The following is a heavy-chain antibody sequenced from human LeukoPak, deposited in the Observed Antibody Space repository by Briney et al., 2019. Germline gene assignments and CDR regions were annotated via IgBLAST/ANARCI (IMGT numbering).Heavy chain of an antibody. J-gene: IGHJ6*02. D-gene: IGHD2-15*01. CDR1: GFTFSSYA. CDR2: ISSNGGST. Sequence: GGSLRLSCAASGFTFSSYAMHWVRQAPGKGLEYVSAISSNGGSTYYANSVKGRFTISRDNSKNTLYLQMGSLRAEGMAVYYCARVHCSGGSCGMDVWGQGTTVTVSS. V-gene: IGHV3-64*01. CDR3: ARVHCSGGSCGMDV.